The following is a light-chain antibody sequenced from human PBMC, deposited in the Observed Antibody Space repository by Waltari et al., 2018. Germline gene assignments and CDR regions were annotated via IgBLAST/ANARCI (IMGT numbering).Light chain of an antibody. J-gene: IGLJ2*01. V-gene: IGLV2-11*01. CDR2: DVT. Sequence: QSALTQPRSVSGSPGQSVTLPCTGTSSDVGYYTYVSWYQQHPGKPPKLMIYDVTKRPSGVPDRFSGSNSGNTASLTVSGLQAEDEADYYCCSFARSSTLVFGGGTKLTVL. CDR1: SSDVGYYTY. CDR3: CSFARSSTLV.